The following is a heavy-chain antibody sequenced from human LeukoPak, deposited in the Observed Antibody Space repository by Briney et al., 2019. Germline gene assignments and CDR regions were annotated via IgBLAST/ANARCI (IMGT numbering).Heavy chain of an antibody. CDR2: IYYSGST. Sequence: SETLSLTCTVSGGSISSYCWSWIRQPPGKGLEWIGYIYYSGSTNYNPSLKSRVTISVDTSKSQFSLKLSSVTAADTAVYYCASRSPHSTFDYWGQGTLVTVSS. V-gene: IGHV4-59*08. J-gene: IGHJ4*02. CDR3: ASRSPHSTFDY. CDR1: GGSISSYC.